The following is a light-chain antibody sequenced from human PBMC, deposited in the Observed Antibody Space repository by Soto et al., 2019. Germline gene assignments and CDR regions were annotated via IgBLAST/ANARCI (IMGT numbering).Light chain of an antibody. CDR2: EGT. V-gene: IGLV2-23*01. CDR1: NSDVGIYNL. CDR3: CSYTSNTVV. Sequence: QSALTQPASVSGSPGQSITVSCTGINSDVGIYNLVSGYQHHPGKAPKLVIYEGTKRPSGVSSRFSGSKSGNTASLTISGLEAEDEGDYYCCSYTSNTVVFGGGTKLTVL. J-gene: IGLJ2*01.